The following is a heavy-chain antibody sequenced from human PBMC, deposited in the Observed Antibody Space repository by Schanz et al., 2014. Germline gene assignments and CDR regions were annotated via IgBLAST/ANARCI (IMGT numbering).Heavy chain of an antibody. CDR2: VSRDGSET. CDR1: RFTFSSYA. V-gene: IGHV3-74*02. Sequence: EVQLLESGGGLVQPGGSLRLSCAASRFTFSSYAMSWVRQAPGKGLLWVSRVSRDGSETTYVDSVRGRFTISRDTAKNTVFLQMNNLRAEDTAVYYCARGASRDYFAMDVWGQGTTVTVSS. CDR3: ARGASRDYFAMDV. J-gene: IGHJ6*02.